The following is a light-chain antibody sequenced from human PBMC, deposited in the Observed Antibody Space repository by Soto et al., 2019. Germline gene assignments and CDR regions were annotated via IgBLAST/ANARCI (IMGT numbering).Light chain of an antibody. CDR1: SGHSTYP. V-gene: IGLV4-69*01. CDR3: QSLGTGIQV. CDR2: INSDGSH. Sequence: QPVLTQSPSVSASLGASVKLTCTLSSGHSTYPIAWHQQQPEKGPRFLMKINSDGSHSKGDGFFDRFSGSSSGAERHLTISSLQSEDEADYYCQSLGTGIQVFGGGTQLTVL. J-gene: IGLJ3*02.